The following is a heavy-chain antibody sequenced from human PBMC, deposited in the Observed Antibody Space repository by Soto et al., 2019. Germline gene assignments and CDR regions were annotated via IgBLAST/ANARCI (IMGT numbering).Heavy chain of an antibody. CDR1: GGSISSSNW. J-gene: IGHJ3*02. Sequence: SETLSLTCAVSGGSISSSNWWSWVRQPPGKGLEWIGEIYHSGSTNYNPSLKSRVTISVDNSKKQFSLKVSSVTAADTAVYYCARDSMGSALDAFDIWGQGTMVTVSS. CDR2: IYHSGST. V-gene: IGHV4-4*02. CDR3: ARDSMGSALDAFDI. D-gene: IGHD1-26*01.